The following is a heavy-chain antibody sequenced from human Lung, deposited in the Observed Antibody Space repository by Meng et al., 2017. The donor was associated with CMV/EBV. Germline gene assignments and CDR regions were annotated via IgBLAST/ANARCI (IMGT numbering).Heavy chain of an antibody. CDR1: GYTFNSYY. D-gene: IGHD1-26*01. CDR2: INPSGGSS. V-gene: IGHV1-46*02. CDR3: ARVSKGGSSRFDP. J-gene: IGHJ5*02. Sequence: LLESRPVVKSPGASVRLSCKVSGYTFNSYYMYWVRQAPRPGLEWMGIINPSGGSSIYAHSFQGRVPMTSDPSTTTVYMDLSSLRSEDTAVYYCARVSKGGSSRFDPWGQGTLVTVSS.